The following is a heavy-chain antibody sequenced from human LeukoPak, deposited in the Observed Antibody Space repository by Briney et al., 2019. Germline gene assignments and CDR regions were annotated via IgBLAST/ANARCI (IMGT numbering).Heavy chain of an antibody. CDR2: IWYDGSNK. Sequence: GGSLSLSCAASGFTLSSYGMHWVPQAPGKGLEWVAVIWYDGSNKYYADSVKGRFTISRDNSKNTLYLQMNSLRAEDTAVYYCARGALSSGWYLDYWGQGTLVPVSS. CDR1: GFTLSSYG. D-gene: IGHD6-19*01. V-gene: IGHV3-33*01. CDR3: ARGALSSGWYLDY. J-gene: IGHJ4*02.